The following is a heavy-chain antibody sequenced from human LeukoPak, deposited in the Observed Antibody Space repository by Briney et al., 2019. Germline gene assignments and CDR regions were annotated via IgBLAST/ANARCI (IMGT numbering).Heavy chain of an antibody. J-gene: IGHJ5*02. CDR1: GGSISGYF. D-gene: IGHD4-17*01. V-gene: IGHV4-4*07. CDR2: IYSSGIT. CDR3: VRLHQYGDHAES. Sequence: PSETLSLTCTVSGGSISGYFWTWIRQPAGKGLEWIGRIYSSGITNYNPSLKSRVTLSVDTSKNQFSLKVSSVTAADTAVYYCVRLHQYGDHAESWGQGTLVTVSS.